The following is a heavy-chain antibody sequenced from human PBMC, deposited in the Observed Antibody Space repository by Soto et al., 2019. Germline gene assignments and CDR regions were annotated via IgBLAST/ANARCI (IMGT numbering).Heavy chain of an antibody. CDR1: GGTFSSYT. CDR3: ARVGGDVVVVPAASGGWFDP. CDR2: IIPILGIA. V-gene: IGHV1-69*02. J-gene: IGHJ5*02. Sequence: QVQLVQSGAEVKKPGSSVKVSCKASGGTFSSYTISWVRQAPGQGLEWMGRIIPILGIANYAQKFQGRGTITADKSTSTAYMELSSLRSEDTAVYYCARVGGDVVVVPAASGGWFDPWGQGTLVTVSS. D-gene: IGHD2-2*01.